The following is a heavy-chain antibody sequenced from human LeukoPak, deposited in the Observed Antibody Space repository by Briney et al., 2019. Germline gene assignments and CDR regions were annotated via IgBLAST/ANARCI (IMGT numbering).Heavy chain of an antibody. D-gene: IGHD1-14*01. V-gene: IGHV4-39*01. CDR3: ARRNRGRKDYFDY. Sequence: SETLSLTCTVSVGSISSSSYYWGWIRQPPGKGLEWIGCIYYSGSTYYNPSLKSRVTISVDTSKNQFSLKLSSVTAADTAVYYCARRNRGRKDYFDYWGQGTLVTVSS. J-gene: IGHJ4*02. CDR1: VGSISSSSYY. CDR2: IYYSGST.